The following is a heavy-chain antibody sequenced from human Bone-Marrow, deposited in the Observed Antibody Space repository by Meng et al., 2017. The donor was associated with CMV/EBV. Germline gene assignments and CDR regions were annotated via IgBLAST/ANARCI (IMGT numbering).Heavy chain of an antibody. CDR1: GGSISSSSYY. D-gene: IGHD6-19*01. CDR3: ARFGGWYGMGDY. J-gene: IGHJ4*02. V-gene: IGHV4-39*07. Sequence: SETLSLTCTVSGGSISSSSYYWGWIRQPPGKGLEWIGSIYYSGSTNYNPSLKSRVTISVDTSKNQFSLKLSSVTAADTAVYYCARFGGWYGMGDYWGQGTLVTVSS. CDR2: IYYSGST.